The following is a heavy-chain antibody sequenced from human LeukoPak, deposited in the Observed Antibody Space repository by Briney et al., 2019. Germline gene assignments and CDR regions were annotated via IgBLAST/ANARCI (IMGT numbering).Heavy chain of an antibody. J-gene: IGHJ4*02. D-gene: IGHD2-21*02. V-gene: IGHV3-30*03. CDR3: ARGRCGGDCYLLDY. CDR1: GFTFSSYS. Sequence: PGGSLRLSCAASGFTFSSYSMNWVRQAPGKGLEWVAVISYDGSNIYYADSVKGRFTISRDNSKNTLYLQMNGLRAEDTAVYYCARGRCGGDCYLLDYWGQGTLVTVSS. CDR2: ISYDGSNI.